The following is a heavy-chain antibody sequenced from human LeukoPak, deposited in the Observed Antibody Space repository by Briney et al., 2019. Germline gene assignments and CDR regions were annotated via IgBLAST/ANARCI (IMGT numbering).Heavy chain of an antibody. D-gene: IGHD4-17*01. J-gene: IGHJ4*02. V-gene: IGHV1-69*05. Sequence: EASVKVSCKASGGTFSSYALGWVRQAPGQGLEWMGGIIPIFGTANYAQKFQGRVTITTDESTSTAYMELSSLRSEDTAVYYCARTNDYGDYALLFWGQGTLVTVSS. CDR2: IIPIFGTA. CDR1: GGTFSSYA. CDR3: ARTNDYGDYALLF.